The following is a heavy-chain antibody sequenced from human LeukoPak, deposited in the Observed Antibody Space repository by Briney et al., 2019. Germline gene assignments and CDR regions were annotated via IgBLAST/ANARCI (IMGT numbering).Heavy chain of an antibody. CDR3: ARVGYSTMVRGVKMLDSFDP. D-gene: IGHD3-10*01. CDR2: ISPIFGTA. Sequence: ASVKVSCKASGGTFSSYAISWVRQAPGQGLEWMGGISPIFGTANYAQKFQGRVTITTDESTSTAYMELSSLRSEDTAVYYCARVGYSTMVRGVKMLDSFDPWGQGTLVTVSS. V-gene: IGHV1-69*05. J-gene: IGHJ5*02. CDR1: GGTFSSYA.